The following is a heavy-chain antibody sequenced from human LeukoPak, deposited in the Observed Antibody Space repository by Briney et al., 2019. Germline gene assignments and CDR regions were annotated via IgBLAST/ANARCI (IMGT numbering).Heavy chain of an antibody. Sequence: GGSLRLSCAASGFTFSSYGMHWVRQAPGKGLEWVAFIRYDGSNKYYADSVKGRFTISRDNSKNTLYLQMNSLRAEDTAVYYCAKALGYCSSTCCRDFDYWGQGTLVTVSS. V-gene: IGHV3-30*02. D-gene: IGHD2-2*01. CDR1: GFTFSSYG. J-gene: IGHJ4*02. CDR3: AKALGYCSSTCCRDFDY. CDR2: IRYDGSNK.